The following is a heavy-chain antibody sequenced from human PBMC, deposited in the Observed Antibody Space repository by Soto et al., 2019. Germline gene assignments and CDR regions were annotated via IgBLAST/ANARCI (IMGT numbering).Heavy chain of an antibody. CDR1: GFTFSSYA. CDR3: TTYDFSDY. D-gene: IGHD3-3*01. CDR2: ISYDGSNK. V-gene: IGHV3-30-3*01. Sequence: GGSLRLSCAASGFTFSSYAMHWVRQAPGKGLEWVAVISYDGSNKYYADSVKGRFTISRDNSKNTLYLQMNSLRAEDTAVYYCTTYDFSDYWGQGTLVTVSS. J-gene: IGHJ4*02.